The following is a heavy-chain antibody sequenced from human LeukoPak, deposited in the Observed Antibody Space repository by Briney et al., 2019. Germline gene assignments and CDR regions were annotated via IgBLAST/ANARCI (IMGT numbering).Heavy chain of an antibody. CDR3: ARSYYYDSSGHPPFAY. V-gene: IGHV3-33*01. D-gene: IGHD3-22*01. J-gene: IGHJ4*02. Sequence: GGSLRLSCAASGFTFSSYGMHWVRQAPGKGLEWVAVIWYDGSNKYYADSAKGRFTISRDNSKNTLYLQMNSLRAEDTAVYYCARSYYYDSSGHPPFAYWGQGTLVTVSS. CDR2: IWYDGSNK. CDR1: GFTFSSYG.